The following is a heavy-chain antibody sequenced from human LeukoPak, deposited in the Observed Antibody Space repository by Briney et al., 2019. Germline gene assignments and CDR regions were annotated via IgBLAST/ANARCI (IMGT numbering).Heavy chain of an antibody. V-gene: IGHV4-38-2*02. CDR1: GYSISSGYY. J-gene: IGHJ4*02. CDR2: IYHSGST. CDR3: ASRWMGYYFDY. D-gene: IGHD5-12*01. Sequence: SETLSLTCTVSGYSISSGYYWGWIRQPPGKGLEWIGSIYHSGSTYYNPSLKSRVTISVDTSKNQFSLKLSSVTAADTAVYYCASRWMGYYFDYWGQGTLVTVSS.